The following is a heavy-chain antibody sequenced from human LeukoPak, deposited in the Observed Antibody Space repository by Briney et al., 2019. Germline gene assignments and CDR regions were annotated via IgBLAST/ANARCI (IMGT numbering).Heavy chain of an antibody. Sequence: SVKVSCKASGGTFSNYAISWVRQAPGQGLEWMGGSIPIFGTANYAQKFQGRVTITADESTSTAYMELSSLRSEDTAVYYCARAHGKPIFGVLIRGYYMDVWGKGTTVTVSS. V-gene: IGHV1-69*01. CDR3: ARAHGKPIFGVLIRGYYMDV. D-gene: IGHD3-3*02. CDR2: SIPIFGTA. J-gene: IGHJ6*03. CDR1: GGTFSNYA.